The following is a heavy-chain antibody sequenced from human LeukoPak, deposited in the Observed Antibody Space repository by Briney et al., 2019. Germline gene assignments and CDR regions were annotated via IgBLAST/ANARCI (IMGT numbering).Heavy chain of an antibody. D-gene: IGHD5-12*01. CDR2: INPSFGST. Sequence: GASVKVSCKVSGYTLTELSMHWVRQAPGKGLEWMGMINPSFGSTSSAQKFQGRVTMTRDTSTSTVYMELSSLRSEDTAVYYCARTRAYSGYASLDYWGQGTLVTVSS. CDR3: ARTRAYSGYASLDY. V-gene: IGHV1-46*01. CDR1: GYTLTELS. J-gene: IGHJ4*02.